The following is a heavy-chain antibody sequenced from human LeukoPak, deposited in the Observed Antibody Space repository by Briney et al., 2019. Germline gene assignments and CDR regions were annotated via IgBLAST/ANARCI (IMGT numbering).Heavy chain of an antibody. J-gene: IGHJ4*02. Sequence: PGGSLTLSCAASGFPFRSYSMNWVRQAPGKGLEGVSYISSSSSTIYYADSVKGQFTIARDNAKNSLYLQMNSLRADDTAVYYGARTRGVGATRDFDYWRQGTLVSVSS. V-gene: IGHV3-48*01. D-gene: IGHD1-26*01. CDR3: ARTRGVGATRDFDY. CDR1: GFPFRSYS. CDR2: ISSSSSTI.